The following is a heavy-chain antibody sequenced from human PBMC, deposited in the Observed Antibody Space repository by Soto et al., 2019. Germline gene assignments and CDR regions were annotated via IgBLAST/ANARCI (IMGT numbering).Heavy chain of an antibody. D-gene: IGHD3-10*01. CDR1: GYTFTNFG. Sequence: ASVKVSCKASGYTFTNFGIGWVRQAPGQGLEWMGWISGYNGDTSYAQKFQGRVTMTTDRSTGTAYMDLRSLRSDDTAVYYCARAVRVVGDAFDIWGQGTMVTVSS. V-gene: IGHV1-18*01. J-gene: IGHJ3*02. CDR2: ISGYNGDT. CDR3: ARAVRVVGDAFDI.